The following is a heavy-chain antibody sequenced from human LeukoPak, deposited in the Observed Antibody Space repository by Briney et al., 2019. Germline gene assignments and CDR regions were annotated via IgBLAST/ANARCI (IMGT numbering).Heavy chain of an antibody. CDR3: ARGRIAKIVVVHSFQYGMDV. Sequence: SETLSLTCDVFGGSFTDYFWTWIRQSPGKGLEWIGEINDYSGNTNYNPSLDSRVSISLEKSKNQFSLELRSVTAVDTAVYYCARGRIAKIVVVHSFQYGMDVWGQGTTVTVSS. V-gene: IGHV4-34*01. J-gene: IGHJ6*02. CDR1: GGSFTDYF. CDR2: INDYSGNT. D-gene: IGHD3-22*01.